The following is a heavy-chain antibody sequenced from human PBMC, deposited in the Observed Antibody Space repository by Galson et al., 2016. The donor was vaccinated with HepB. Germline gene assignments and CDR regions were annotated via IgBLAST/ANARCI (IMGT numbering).Heavy chain of an antibody. J-gene: IGHJ4*02. CDR3: AKDRGYYGSGRNIRLDY. D-gene: IGHD3-10*01. Sequence: SLRLSCAASGFTFSNYGMHWVRQAPGRGLQWVAVISYDGSNKYYADSVKGRFTISRDNSKNTLYLQMNSLRAEDTAVYYCAKDRGYYGSGRNIRLDYWGRGALVTVSS. V-gene: IGHV3-30*18. CDR1: GFTFSNYG. CDR2: ISYDGSNK.